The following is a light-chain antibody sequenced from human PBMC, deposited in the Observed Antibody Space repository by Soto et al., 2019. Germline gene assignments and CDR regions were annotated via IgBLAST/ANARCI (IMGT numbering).Light chain of an antibody. CDR2: GAS. J-gene: IGKJ4*01. V-gene: IGKV3-20*01. CDR1: QRVSSNY. Sequence: ETFLTPSPGTLSLSPGERAILSCRASQRVSSNYLAWYLQKPGQSPSLLVYGASSRASGIEDRFSGSGSGTDFSLTISRVEPEDCGMCYCQQYGNSPLTFGGGTKVEIK. CDR3: QQYGNSPLT.